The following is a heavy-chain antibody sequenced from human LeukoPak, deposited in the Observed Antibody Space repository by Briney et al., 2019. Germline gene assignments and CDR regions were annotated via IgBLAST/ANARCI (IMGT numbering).Heavy chain of an antibody. CDR1: GGSISSGSYY. V-gene: IGHV4-61*02. J-gene: IGHJ4*02. CDR2: IYTSGST. D-gene: IGHD3-22*01. CDR3: ARDKRYYDSSGYLGVSGYFDY. Sequence: SQTLSLTCTVSGGSISSGSYYWRWLRQPAGTGLEWIGRIYTSGSTNYNPSLKSRVTISVDTSKNQFSLKLSSLTAADTAVYYCARDKRYYDSSGYLGVSGYFDYWGQGTPVTVSS.